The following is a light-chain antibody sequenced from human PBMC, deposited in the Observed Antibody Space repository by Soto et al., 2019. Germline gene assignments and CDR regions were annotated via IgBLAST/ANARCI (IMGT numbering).Light chain of an antibody. CDR2: NAS. CDR3: QQYGNSPRT. CDR1: QSVTNDY. J-gene: IGKJ2*01. V-gene: IGKV3-20*01. Sequence: EIVLTQSPGTLSLSPGERAALSCRASQSVTNDYLAWYQQKFGQAPRLLISNASRRATGIPDRFSGSGSGTDFTLTISRLEPGDSAVYFCQQYGNSPRTFGRGTKVDI.